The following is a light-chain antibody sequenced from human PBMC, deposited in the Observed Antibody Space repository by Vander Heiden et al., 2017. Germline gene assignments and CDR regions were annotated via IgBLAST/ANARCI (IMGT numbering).Light chain of an antibody. CDR3: CSYTSGSAVV. J-gene: IGLJ3*02. Sequence: QSALTQPASVSGSPGQSITISCTGTSSDVGGYNYVSWYQQHAGKVPKLIMFGVSSRPSGVSNRFSGSKSGNTASLTISGLQAEDEADYYCCSYTSGSAVVFGGGTEVTVL. CDR1: SSDVGGYNY. CDR2: GVS. V-gene: IGLV2-14*03.